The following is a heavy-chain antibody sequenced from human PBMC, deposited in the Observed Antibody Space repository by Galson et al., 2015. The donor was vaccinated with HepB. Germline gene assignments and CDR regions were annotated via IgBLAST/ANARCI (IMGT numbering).Heavy chain of an antibody. D-gene: IGHD3-10*01. CDR1: GYSFTSYW. J-gene: IGHJ4*02. CDR3: ARHPSNIYGSGNYLDS. CDR2: IYPGDSDT. V-gene: IGHV5-51*01. Sequence: QSGAEVKKPGESLKISCKGSGYSFTSYWIGWVRQMPGKGLEWMGIIYPGDSDTRYSPSFQGQVTISADKSINTAYLQWSSLKASDTAVYYCARHPSNIYGSGNYLDSWGQGTLVTVSS.